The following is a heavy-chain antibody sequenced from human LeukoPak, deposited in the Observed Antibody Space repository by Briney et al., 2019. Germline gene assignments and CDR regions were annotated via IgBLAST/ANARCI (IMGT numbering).Heavy chain of an antibody. CDR3: ARDHGGSYYFDY. CDR2: ISSSSSYI. Sequence: GGSLRLFCAASGFTFSSHSMKWVRQAPGKGLEGVSSISSSSSYIYYADSVKGRFTIPRDNAQNSLYLQMNSLRAEDTAVYYCARDHGGSYYFDYCGQGTLVTVSS. CDR1: GFTFSSHS. D-gene: IGHD1-26*01. V-gene: IGHV3-21*01. J-gene: IGHJ4*02.